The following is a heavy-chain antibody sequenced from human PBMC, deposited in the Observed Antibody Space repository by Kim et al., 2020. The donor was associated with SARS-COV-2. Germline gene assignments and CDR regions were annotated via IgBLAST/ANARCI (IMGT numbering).Heavy chain of an antibody. Sequence: KHNPSRKRRVNISVDTSKNHLSLKLNSVTAADTAVYYCASLAAGYGMDVWGQGTTVTVSS. CDR3: ASLAAGYGMDV. D-gene: IGHD6-13*01. J-gene: IGHJ6*02. V-gene: IGHV4-59*01.